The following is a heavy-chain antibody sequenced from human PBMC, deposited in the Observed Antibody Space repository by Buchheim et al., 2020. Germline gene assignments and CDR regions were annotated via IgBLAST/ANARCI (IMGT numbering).Heavy chain of an antibody. Sequence: EVQLVESGGGLVQPGGSLRLSCAASGFTFSSYWMHWVRQAPGKGLVWVSRINSDGSSTRYADSVKGRFTISRDNAKNTLYLQMNSLRAEDTAVYYCARGGIVTTYVGDLYYFDYWGQGTL. J-gene: IGHJ4*02. CDR3: ARGGIVTTYVGDLYYFDY. CDR2: INSDGSST. D-gene: IGHD4-11*01. V-gene: IGHV3-74*01. CDR1: GFTFSSYW.